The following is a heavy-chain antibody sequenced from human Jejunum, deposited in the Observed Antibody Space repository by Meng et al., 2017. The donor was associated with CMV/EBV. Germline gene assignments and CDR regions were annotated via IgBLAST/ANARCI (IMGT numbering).Heavy chain of an antibody. CDR3: ARAKNEYDSSGRWYFDL. J-gene: IGHJ2*01. V-gene: IGHV1-18*01. CDR2: ISTANGNP. Sequence: YTFGNYGIGWVRQAPGQGLEWTGWISTANGNPDYARSIQGRVTMTTDISTSTVYMELRSLRSDDTAVYYCARAKNEYDSSGRWYFDLWGRGTLVTVSS. D-gene: IGHD3-22*01. CDR1: YTFGNYG.